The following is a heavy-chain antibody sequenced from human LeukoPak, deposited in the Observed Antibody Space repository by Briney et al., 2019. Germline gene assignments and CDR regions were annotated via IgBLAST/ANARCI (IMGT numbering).Heavy chain of an antibody. V-gene: IGHV4-39*01. CDR1: GGSISSSSYC. CDR2: IYYSGST. J-gene: IGHJ5*02. CDR3: ARHNRRWLFDP. D-gene: IGHD1-14*01. Sequence: SESLSLTCTVSGGSISSSSYCWGWLRQPPGKGLEWIGSIYYSGSTYYNPSLKSRVTISVDTSKNQFSLKLSSVTAADTAVYYCARHNRRWLFDPWGQGTLVTVSS.